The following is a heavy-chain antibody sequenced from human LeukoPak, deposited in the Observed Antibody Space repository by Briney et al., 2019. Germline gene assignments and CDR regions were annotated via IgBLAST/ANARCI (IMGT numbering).Heavy chain of an antibody. CDR3: ARYGSGTSYITNYFDY. J-gene: IGHJ4*02. V-gene: IGHV3-48*02. CDR2: ISSDSRTI. D-gene: IGHD3-10*01. CDR1: GFTFSSYS. Sequence: PGGSLRLSCAASGFTFSSYSMNWVRQAPGKGLEWVSYISSDSRTIYYADSVKGGFTISRDNAKNSLYLQMKSLRDEDTAVYYCARYGSGTSYITNYFDYWGQGTLVTVSS.